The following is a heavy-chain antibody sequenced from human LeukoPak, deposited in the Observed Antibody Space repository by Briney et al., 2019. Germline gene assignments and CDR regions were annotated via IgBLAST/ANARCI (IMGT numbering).Heavy chain of an antibody. CDR3: AKEISAYYEILNGNYGYDF. CDR2: ISYSGGSP. V-gene: IGHV3-23*01. J-gene: IGHJ4*02. Sequence: GGSLRLSCAASGFTFSNYAMSWVRQAPGKGLGWVSTISYSGGSPYYADSVKGRFTISRDNPKNTLYLQMNSLRAEDTAVYYCAKEISAYYEILNGNYGYDFWGQGTLATVSS. CDR1: GFTFSNYA. D-gene: IGHD3-9*01.